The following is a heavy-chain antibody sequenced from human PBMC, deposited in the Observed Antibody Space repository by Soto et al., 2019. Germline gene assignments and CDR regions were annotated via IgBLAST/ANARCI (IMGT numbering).Heavy chain of an antibody. CDR2: ISAYNGNT. CDR1: GYTFTSYG. CDR3: ARVVFGRGNWNYVAPDP. J-gene: IGHJ5*02. V-gene: IGHV1-18*01. D-gene: IGHD1-7*01. Sequence: VASVKVSCKASGYTFTSYGISWVRQAPGQGLEWMGWISAYNGNTNYAQKLQGRVTMTTDTSTSTAYMELRSLRSDDTAVYYCARVVFGRGNWNYVAPDPWGQGTLVTVSS.